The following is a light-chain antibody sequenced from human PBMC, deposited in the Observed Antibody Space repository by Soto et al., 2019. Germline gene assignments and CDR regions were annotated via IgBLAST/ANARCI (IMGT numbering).Light chain of an antibody. CDR2: GAS. Sequence: EIVMTQSPATLSACPGERATLSCRASQSVRSNLAWYQQKPGQAPRLLIYGASTRATGIPARFSGSGSGTEFTLSIGSLQSEDFAVYYCQQYGSSPTFGLGTKVDI. CDR1: QSVRSN. V-gene: IGKV3-15*01. J-gene: IGKJ1*01. CDR3: QQYGSSPT.